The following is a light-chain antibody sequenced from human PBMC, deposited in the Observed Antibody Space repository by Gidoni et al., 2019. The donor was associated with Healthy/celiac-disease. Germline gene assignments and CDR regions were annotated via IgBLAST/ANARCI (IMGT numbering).Light chain of an antibody. CDR1: QSVLYSSNNKNY. V-gene: IGKV4-1*01. CDR3: QQYYSTPLT. J-gene: IGKJ4*01. Sequence: VSLGERATINCKSSQSVLYSSNNKNYLAWYQQKPGQPPKLLIYWASTRESGVPDRFSGSGSGTDFTLTISSLQAEDVAVYYCQQYYSTPLTFGGGTKVEIK. CDR2: WAS.